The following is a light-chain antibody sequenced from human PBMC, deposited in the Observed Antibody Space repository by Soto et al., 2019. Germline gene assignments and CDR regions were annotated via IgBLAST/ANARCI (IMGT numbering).Light chain of an antibody. CDR2: AAS. Sequence: DIQMTQSPSSLSASVGDRVTITCRASQSISSYLTWYQQKPGKAPKLLIYAASSLQSGVPSRFSGSGSGTEFTLTISSLQPEDFVTYYYRQSYSTLPLTFGQGTRLEIK. J-gene: IGKJ5*01. CDR1: QSISSY. CDR3: RQSYSTLPLT. V-gene: IGKV1-39*01.